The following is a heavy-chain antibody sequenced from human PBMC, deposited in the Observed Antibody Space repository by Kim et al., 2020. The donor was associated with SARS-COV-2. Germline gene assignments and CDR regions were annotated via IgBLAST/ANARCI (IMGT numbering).Heavy chain of an antibody. J-gene: IGHJ4*02. V-gene: IGHV3-74*01. Sequence: SYADAVKGRFTISRDNAKNTLYLQMNSLRAEDTAVYYCAREDRAARRFGYWGQGTLVTVSS. D-gene: IGHD6-6*01. CDR3: AREDRAARRFGY.